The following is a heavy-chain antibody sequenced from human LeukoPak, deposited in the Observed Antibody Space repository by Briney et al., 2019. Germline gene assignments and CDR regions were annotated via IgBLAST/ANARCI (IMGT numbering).Heavy chain of an antibody. CDR2: IHSGGST. J-gene: IGHJ3*02. V-gene: IGHV3-53*01. CDR1: GFTVSSNY. D-gene: IGHD6-13*01. Sequence: GGSLRLSCAASGFTVSSNYMSWVRQAPGKGLEWVSVIHSGGSTYYADSVKGRFTISRDNSKNTLYLQMNSLRAEDTAVYYCARDGYLRGSHHDAFDIWGQGTMVTVSS. CDR3: ARDGYLRGSHHDAFDI.